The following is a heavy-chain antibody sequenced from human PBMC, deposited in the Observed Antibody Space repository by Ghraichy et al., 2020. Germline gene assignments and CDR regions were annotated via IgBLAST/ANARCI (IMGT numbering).Heavy chain of an antibody. CDR3: ARGLFGVLILHVFDM. CDR2: ISSSSSTS. J-gene: IGHJ3*02. D-gene: IGHD3-3*01. CDR1: GFPFSAYN. Sequence: GESLNISCAASGFPFSAYNMNWVRQAPGRGLEWVSCISSSSSTSYYADSVKGRFTISSDNAQNSLYLQLNSLRDEDTAVYYCARGLFGVLILHVFDMWGQGTMVTVSS. V-gene: IGHV3-48*02.